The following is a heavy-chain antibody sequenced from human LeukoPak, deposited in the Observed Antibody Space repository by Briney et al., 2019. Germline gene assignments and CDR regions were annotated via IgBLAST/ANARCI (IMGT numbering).Heavy chain of an antibody. D-gene: IGHD2-8*02. J-gene: IGHJ4*02. CDR1: GLTFSNYA. CDR3: ARQSTGGDFDY. V-gene: IGHV3-30-3*01. CDR2: ISDDGSTK. Sequence: GGSLRRSCAASGLTFSNYAMHWVRQAPGRGLEWVAVISDDGSTKYYADSVKGRFTISRDNSKNTLYLQMNSLRAEDTAVFYCARQSTGGDFDYWGQGTLVTVSS.